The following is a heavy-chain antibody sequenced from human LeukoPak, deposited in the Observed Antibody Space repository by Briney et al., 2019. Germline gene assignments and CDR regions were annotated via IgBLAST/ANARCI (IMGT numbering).Heavy chain of an antibody. D-gene: IGHD3-10*01. J-gene: IGHJ6*02. CDR1: GFTFSSYG. Sequence: PGGSLRLSCAASGFTFSSYGMHWVLQAPGKGLEWVAFIRYDGSNKYYADSVKGRFTISRDNSKNTLYLQMNSLRAEDTAVYYCAKDGARGSGITRYGMGVWGQGTTVTVSS. V-gene: IGHV3-30*02. CDR2: IRYDGSNK. CDR3: AKDGARGSGITRYGMGV.